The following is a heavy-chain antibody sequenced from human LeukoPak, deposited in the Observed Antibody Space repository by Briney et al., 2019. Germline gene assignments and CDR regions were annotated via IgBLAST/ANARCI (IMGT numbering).Heavy chain of an antibody. CDR3: ARDRHVPPLEAFDI. V-gene: IGHV3-30-3*01. J-gene: IGHJ3*02. CDR2: ISYDGSNK. CDR1: GFTVSSYA. D-gene: IGHD2-2*01. Sequence: GGSLRLSRAASGFTVSSYAMHWVRQAPGKGLEWVAVISYDGSNKYYADSVKGRFTISRDNSKNTLYLQMNSLRAEDTAVYYCARDRHVPPLEAFDIWGQGTMVTVSS.